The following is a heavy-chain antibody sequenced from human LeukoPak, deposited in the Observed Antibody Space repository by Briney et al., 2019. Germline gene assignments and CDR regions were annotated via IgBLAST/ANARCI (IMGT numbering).Heavy chain of an antibody. CDR1: GGSISSYY. CDR2: IYYSGST. CDR3: ARVPPDYNDLHDALDL. J-gene: IGHJ3*01. V-gene: IGHV4-59*01. Sequence: SETLSLTCTVSGGSISSYYWSWIRQPPGKGLEWIGYIYYSGSTNYNPSLKSRVTISVDTSKNQFSLRLSSMTAADTAVYYCARVPPDYNDLHDALDLWGQGTVVTVSS. D-gene: IGHD4-17*01.